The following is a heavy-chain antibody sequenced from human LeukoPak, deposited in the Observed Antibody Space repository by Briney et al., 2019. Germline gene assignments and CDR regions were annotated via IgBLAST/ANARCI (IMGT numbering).Heavy chain of an antibody. CDR3: ARDSLGGILLWFGELPKNDAFDI. CDR2: INPNSGGT. CDR1: GYTFTGYY. V-gene: IGHV1-2*02. D-gene: IGHD3-10*01. J-gene: IGHJ3*02. Sequence: ASVKVSCKASGYTFTGYYMHWVRQAPGQGLEWMGWINPNSGGTNYAQKFQGRVTMTRDTSISTAYMELSRLRSDDTAVYYCARDSLGGILLWFGELPKNDAFDIWGQGTMVTVSS.